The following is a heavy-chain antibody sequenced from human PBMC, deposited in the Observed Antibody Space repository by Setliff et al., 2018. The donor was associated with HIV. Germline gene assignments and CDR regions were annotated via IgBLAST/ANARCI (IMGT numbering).Heavy chain of an antibody. Sequence: GGSLRLSCAASGFTFDDYTMHWVRQAPGRRPEWVSLIHWDGGSPYYADSVKGRFTISRDNSKNSLYLQMNSLRPEDTAFYYCVKALMVQGVSLQYFQYWGQGTQVTVSS. D-gene: IGHD3-10*01. CDR1: GFTFDDYT. J-gene: IGHJ1*01. V-gene: IGHV3-43D*03. CDR2: IHWDGGSP. CDR3: VKALMVQGVSLQYFQY.